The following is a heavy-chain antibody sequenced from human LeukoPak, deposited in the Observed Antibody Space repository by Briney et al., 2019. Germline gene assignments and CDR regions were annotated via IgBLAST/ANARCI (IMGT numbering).Heavy chain of an antibody. Sequence: GGSLRLSCVASGLTYSSSWMTWARQAPGKGLEWVATIKDDGSDKYYVDSVKGRFSISRDNAKSSLYLQMNSLRLEDTAMYCCADLGYSDWGQGTLVTVSS. CDR1: GLTYSSSW. CDR3: ADLGYSD. D-gene: IGHD5-18*01. J-gene: IGHJ4*02. CDR2: IKDDGSDK. V-gene: IGHV3-7*01.